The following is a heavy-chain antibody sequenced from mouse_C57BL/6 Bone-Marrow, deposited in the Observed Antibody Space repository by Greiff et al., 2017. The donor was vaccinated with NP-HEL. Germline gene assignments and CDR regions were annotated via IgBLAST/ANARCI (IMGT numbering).Heavy chain of an antibody. D-gene: IGHD1-1*01. J-gene: IGHJ3*01. CDR3: AREYYGSSYAWFAY. CDR1: GFTFSDYG. Sequence: EVQRVESGGGLVKPGGSLKLSCAASGFTFSDYGMHWVRQAPEKGLEWVAYISSGSSTIYYADTVKGRFTISRDNAKNTLFLQMTSLRSEDTAMYYCAREYYGSSYAWFAYWGQGTLVTVSA. CDR2: ISSGSSTI. V-gene: IGHV5-17*01.